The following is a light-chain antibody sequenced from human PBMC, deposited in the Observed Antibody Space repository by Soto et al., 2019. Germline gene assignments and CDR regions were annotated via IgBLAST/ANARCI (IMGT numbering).Light chain of an antibody. Sequence: QSALTQPASVSGSPGQSIAISCTGTSSDVGGHKYVPWYQQHPGKAPKLMIYEVSNRPSGVSDRFSGSKSGNTASLTISGLQAEDEAEYYCSSYTSTSTQYVFGTGTKLTVL. CDR3: SSYTSTSTQYV. CDR1: SSDVGGHKY. J-gene: IGLJ1*01. CDR2: EVS. V-gene: IGLV2-14*01.